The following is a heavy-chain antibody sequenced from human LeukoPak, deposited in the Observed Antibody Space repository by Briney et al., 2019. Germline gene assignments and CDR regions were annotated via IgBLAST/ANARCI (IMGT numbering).Heavy chain of an antibody. V-gene: IGHV1-8*03. D-gene: IGHD3-10*01. CDR2: MNPNSGNT. CDR3: ARGPRVLWFGEPTANWFAP. CDR1: GYTFTSYD. Sequence: ASVKVSCKASGYTFTSYDINWVRQATGQGLEWMGWMNPNSGNTGYAQKFQGRVTITRNTSISTDYMELSRLRSEDTAVYYCARGPRVLWFGEPTANWFAPWGQGTLVTVSS. J-gene: IGHJ5*02.